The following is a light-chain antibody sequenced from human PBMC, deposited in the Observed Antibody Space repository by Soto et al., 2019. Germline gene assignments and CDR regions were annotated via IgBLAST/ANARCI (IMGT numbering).Light chain of an antibody. V-gene: IGKV1-6*01. CDR3: LQDHNYPFT. CDR2: AAS. Sequence: AIQMTQSPSSLSASVGDRVTITCRASQGIRNDLGWYQQKPGKAPTLLIFAASSLQSGVPSRFSGSGSGTDFTLTISSLQPEDFATYFCLQDHNYPFTFGQGTKVDIK. CDR1: QGIRND. J-gene: IGKJ1*01.